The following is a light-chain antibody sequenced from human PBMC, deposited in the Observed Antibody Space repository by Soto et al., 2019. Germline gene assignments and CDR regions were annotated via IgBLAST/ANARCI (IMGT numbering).Light chain of an antibody. V-gene: IGKV1-9*01. CDR1: QDSSSY. CDR2: SAS. J-gene: IGKJ4*01. Sequence: DIQLTQSPSFLSASVGDRVTITCRATQDSSSYLAWYQQKPGKAPNLLIHSASTLRGGVSSRFGGSGSGTEFTLTISSLQPEDLATYYCQQGNSYPLTFGGGTKVEIK. CDR3: QQGNSYPLT.